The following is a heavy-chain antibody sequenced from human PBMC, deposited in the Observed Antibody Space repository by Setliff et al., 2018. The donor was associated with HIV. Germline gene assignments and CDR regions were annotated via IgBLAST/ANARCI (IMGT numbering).Heavy chain of an antibody. Sequence: ESLKISCAASGFTFTNSAMTWVRQAPGKGLEWVSLIQSSGIIYYADSVKGRFTISRDNSNNTLSLQMSSLRAEDTAVYYCARDLFTSGSDRSRQAGYYYYYMDVWGKGTTVTVSS. J-gene: IGHJ6*03. V-gene: IGHV3-23*01. CDR3: ARDLFTSGSDRSRQAGYYYYYMDV. D-gene: IGHD3-10*01. CDR1: GFTFTNSA. CDR2: IQSSGII.